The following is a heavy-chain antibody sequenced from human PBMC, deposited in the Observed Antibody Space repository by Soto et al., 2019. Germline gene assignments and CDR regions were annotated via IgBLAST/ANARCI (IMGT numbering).Heavy chain of an antibody. J-gene: IGHJ4*02. CDR1: GFAFSNYE. D-gene: IGHD1-26*01. V-gene: IGHV3-48*03. CDR3: ARESFSASPNFFDY. CDR2: ISLSGSTI. Sequence: QPGGSLRLSCAASGFAFSNYEMNWVRQAPGKGLEWVSYISLSGSTIYYADSVKGRFTISRDDAKDSLYLEMDSLRADDTAVYYCARESFSASPNFFDYWGQGT.